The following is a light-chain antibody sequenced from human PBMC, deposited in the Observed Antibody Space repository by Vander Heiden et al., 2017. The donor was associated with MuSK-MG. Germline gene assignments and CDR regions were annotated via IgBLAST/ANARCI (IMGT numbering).Light chain of an antibody. Sequence: DIPMTQSPSSLSASVGDRVTIICRATQNIGNYLNWYQQKVRKATQLLIYAATRLQSGVPSRLSGSGAGTECTLSISSLQREDFATYYCQQGYTKPLTFGGGTKVEIK. CDR3: QQGYTKPLT. CDR2: AAT. CDR1: QNIGNY. J-gene: IGKJ4*01. V-gene: IGKV1-39*01.